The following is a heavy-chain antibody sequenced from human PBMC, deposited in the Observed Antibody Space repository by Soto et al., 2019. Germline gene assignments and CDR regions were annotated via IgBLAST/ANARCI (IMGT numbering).Heavy chain of an antibody. V-gene: IGHV3-33*01. CDR1: GFSFSSYG. J-gene: IGHJ4*02. CDR3: ARDHERGLAYFDY. CDR2: IWYDGSNK. Sequence: QVQLVESGGGVVQPGRSLRLSCAASGFSFSSYGMHWVRQAPGKGLEWVAVIWYDGSNKYYADSVKGRFTISRDNSKNTLYLQMNILRAEDTAVYYCARDHERGLAYFDYWGQGTLVTVSS.